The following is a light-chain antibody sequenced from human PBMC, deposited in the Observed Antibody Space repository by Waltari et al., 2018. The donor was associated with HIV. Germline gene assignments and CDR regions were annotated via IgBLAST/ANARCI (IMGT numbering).Light chain of an antibody. CDR3: QQDNNWPPWT. V-gene: IGKV3-15*01. Sequence: EIVMTQSPATLSVSPGERATLSCRASQSVSSNLAWYQQNPGQAPRLLIYGASTRATGVPARFSGSGSETEFTLTINGLQSEDFAVYYCQQDNNWPPWTFGQGTKVEIK. CDR1: QSVSSN. CDR2: GAS. J-gene: IGKJ1*01.